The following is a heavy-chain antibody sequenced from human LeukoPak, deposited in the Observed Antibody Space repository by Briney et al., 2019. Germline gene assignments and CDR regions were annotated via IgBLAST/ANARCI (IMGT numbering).Heavy chain of an antibody. CDR2: IRYDGSNK. CDR1: GFTFSSYG. Sequence: PGGSLRLSCAASGFTFSSYGMHWVRQAPGKGLEWVAFIRYDGSNKYYADSVKGRFTISRDNSKNTLYLQMNSLRAEDTAVYYCARDLYSSGWSQDFDYWGQGTLVTVSS. CDR3: ARDLYSSGWSQDFDY. D-gene: IGHD6-19*01. J-gene: IGHJ4*02. V-gene: IGHV3-30*02.